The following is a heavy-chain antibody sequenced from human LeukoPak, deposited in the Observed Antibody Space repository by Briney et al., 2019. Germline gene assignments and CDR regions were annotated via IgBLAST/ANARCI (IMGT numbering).Heavy chain of an antibody. V-gene: IGHV4-34*01. CDR3: ARVEVRRSGSFKKSFDY. J-gene: IGHJ4*02. D-gene: IGHD3-10*01. Sequence: SETLSLTCAVYGGSFGGFYWTWIRQPPGKGLECIGEINHSGSTTYNPSLKSRVTISVDKSKNQFSLRLSSVTAADTAVYYCARVEVRRSGSFKKSFDYWGQGTLVTVSS. CDR2: INHSGST. CDR1: GGSFGGFY.